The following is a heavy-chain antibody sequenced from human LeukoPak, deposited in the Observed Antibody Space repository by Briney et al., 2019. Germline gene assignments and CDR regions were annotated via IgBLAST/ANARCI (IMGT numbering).Heavy chain of an antibody. Sequence: SETLSLTCTVSGGSISSSSYYWGWIRQPPGKGLEWIGSIYYSGSTYYNPSLKSRVTISVDTSKNQFSLKLSSVTAADTAVYYCARLGGDDFWSGYYNWFDPWGQGTLVTVSS. J-gene: IGHJ5*02. CDR1: GGSISSSSYY. V-gene: IGHV4-39*01. CDR2: IYYSGST. D-gene: IGHD3-3*01. CDR3: ARLGGDDFWSGYYNWFDP.